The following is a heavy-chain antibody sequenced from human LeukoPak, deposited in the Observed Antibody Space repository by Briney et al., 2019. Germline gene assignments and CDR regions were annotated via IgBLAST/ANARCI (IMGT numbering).Heavy chain of an antibody. V-gene: IGHV3-33*08. CDR1: GFNFNTYA. D-gene: IGHD2/OR15-2a*01. Sequence: QLGGSLRLSCAASGFNFNTYAIHWVRQAPGKGLEWVALIWYDGSNKYYTDSVKGRLTISRDNSKDTLFLQMNGLRAEDTAVYYCAREGPRGNSQFDYWGQGTLVTVSS. CDR2: IWYDGSNK. J-gene: IGHJ4*02. CDR3: AREGPRGNSQFDY.